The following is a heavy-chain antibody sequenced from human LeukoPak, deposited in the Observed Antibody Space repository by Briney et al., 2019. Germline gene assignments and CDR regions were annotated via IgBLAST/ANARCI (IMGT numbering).Heavy chain of an antibody. V-gene: IGHV1-2*04. Sequence: ASVKVSCKASGYTFTGYYMHWVRQAPGQGLEWMGWINPNSGGTNYAQKFQGWVTMTRDTSISTAYMELSRLRSDDTAVYYCARSAGGYCGSTSCLVYYFDYWGQGTLVTVSS. D-gene: IGHD2-2*01. J-gene: IGHJ4*02. CDR3: ARSAGGYCGSTSCLVYYFDY. CDR2: INPNSGGT. CDR1: GYTFTGYY.